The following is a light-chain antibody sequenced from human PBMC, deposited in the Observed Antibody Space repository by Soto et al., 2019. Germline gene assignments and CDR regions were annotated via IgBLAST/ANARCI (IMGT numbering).Light chain of an antibody. CDR3: QSYDSSLSGPVL. J-gene: IGLJ2*01. CDR2: GDT. Sequence: QTVVTQPPSVSGAPGQRVTISCTGSNSNIGAGYDVNWYQHLPGTAPKLLIYGDTIRPSGVPDRFSGSKSATSASLAIAGLQVEDEGDYYCQSYDSSLSGPVLFGGGTKVTVL. CDR1: NSNIGAGYD. V-gene: IGLV1-40*01.